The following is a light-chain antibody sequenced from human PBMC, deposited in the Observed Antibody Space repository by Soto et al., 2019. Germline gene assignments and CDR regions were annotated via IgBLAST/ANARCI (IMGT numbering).Light chain of an antibody. CDR2: RNN. J-gene: IGLJ2*01. Sequence: QSVLTQPPSASGTPGQRVTISCSGSSSNIGSNYVYWYQQLPGTAPKLLIYRNNQRPSGVPDRFSGTKSGTLASLAISGLQSEDEADYYCAAWDDILSGVVFGGGTKLAVL. CDR3: AAWDDILSGVV. V-gene: IGLV1-47*01. CDR1: SSNIGSNY.